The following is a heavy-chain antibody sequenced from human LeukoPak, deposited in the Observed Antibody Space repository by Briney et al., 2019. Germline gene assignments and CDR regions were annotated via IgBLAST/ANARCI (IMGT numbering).Heavy chain of an antibody. J-gene: IGHJ6*03. V-gene: IGHV3-30-3*01. CDR2: ISYDGSNK. CDR3: AKDDGYYYGSGSHYYMDV. Sequence: GGSLRLSCAASGFTFSSYAMHWVRQAPGKGLEWVAVISYDGSNKYYVDSVKGRFTISRDNSKNTLYLQMNSLRAEDTAVYYCAKDDGYYYGSGSHYYMDVWGKGTTVTVSS. CDR1: GFTFSSYA. D-gene: IGHD3-10*01.